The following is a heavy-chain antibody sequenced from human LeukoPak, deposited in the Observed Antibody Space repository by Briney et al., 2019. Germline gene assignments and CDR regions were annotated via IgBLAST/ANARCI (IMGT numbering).Heavy chain of an antibody. CDR1: GYTFTSYD. V-gene: IGHV1-8*01. Sequence: ASVKVSCKASGYTFTSYDINWVRQATGQGLEWMGWMNPNSDNTGYAQKFQGRVTMTRNTSISTAYMELSSLRSEDTAVYYCAVAGDSGYDSLDYWGQGTLVTVSS. J-gene: IGHJ4*02. D-gene: IGHD5-12*01. CDR3: AVAGDSGYDSLDY. CDR2: MNPNSDNT.